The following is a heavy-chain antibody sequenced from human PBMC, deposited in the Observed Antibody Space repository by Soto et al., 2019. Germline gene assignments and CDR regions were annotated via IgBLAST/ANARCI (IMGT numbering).Heavy chain of an antibody. CDR3: ARGIAVAVDLDY. D-gene: IGHD6-19*01. CDR2: IYYSGST. V-gene: IGHV4-61*01. J-gene: IGHJ4*02. CDR1: GGSVSSGSYY. Sequence: QVQLQESGPGLVKPSETLSLTCTVSGGSVSSGSYYWSCIRQPPGKGLEWIGYIYYSGSTNYNPSLKSRVTISVDTSKNQFSLKLSSVTAADTAVYYCARGIAVAVDLDYWGQGTLVTVSS.